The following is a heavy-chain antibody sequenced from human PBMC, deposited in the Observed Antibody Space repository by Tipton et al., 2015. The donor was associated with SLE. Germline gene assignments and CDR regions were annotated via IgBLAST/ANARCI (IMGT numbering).Heavy chain of an antibody. CDR2: INHSGST. J-gene: IGHJ4*02. Sequence: TLSLTCAVYGGSFSGYYWSWIRQPPGKGLEWIGEINHSGSTNYNPSLKSRVTISVDTSKNQFSLKLSSVTAADTAVYYCARAQNSSMCYWGQGTLVPVSS. V-gene: IGHV4-34*01. D-gene: IGHD1-7*01. CDR1: GGSFSGYY. CDR3: ARAQNSSMCY.